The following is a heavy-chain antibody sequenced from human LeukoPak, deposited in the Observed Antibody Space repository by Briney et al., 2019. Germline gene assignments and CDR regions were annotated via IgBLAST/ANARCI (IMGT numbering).Heavy chain of an antibody. J-gene: IGHJ5*02. V-gene: IGHV3-23*01. CDR1: GFTFSSYA. Sequence: GGSLRLSCAASGFTFSSYAMNWVRQAPGQGLEWVSGITSGGGTYYADSVKGRFTISRDNSKNTLYLQMNSLRAEDTAVYYCAPRTHSSSWNSLDPWGQGTLVTVSS. D-gene: IGHD6-13*01. CDR3: APRTHSSSWNSLDP. CDR2: ITSGGGT.